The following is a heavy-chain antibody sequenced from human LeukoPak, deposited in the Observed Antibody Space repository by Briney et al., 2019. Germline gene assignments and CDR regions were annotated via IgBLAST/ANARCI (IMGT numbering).Heavy chain of an antibody. J-gene: IGHJ1*01. V-gene: IGHV4-59*08. CDR1: GGSISSYY. CDR3: ARGVVTTSLGYFQH. Sequence: SETLSLTSTVSGGSISSYYWSWIRQPPGKGLEWIGHIYYSGSTNYNPSLKSRITISIDTSKNQFSLEVSSVAAADTAVYYCARGVVTTSLGYFQHWRQGTLVTVSS. CDR2: IYYSGST. D-gene: IGHD2-21*02.